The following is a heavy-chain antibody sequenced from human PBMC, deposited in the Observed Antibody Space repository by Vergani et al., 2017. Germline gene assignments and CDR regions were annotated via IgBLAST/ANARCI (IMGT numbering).Heavy chain of an antibody. J-gene: IGHJ3*02. D-gene: IGHD4-17*01. V-gene: IGHV3-30*02. CDR2: IRYDGSNK. CDR3: AKEGYGDYFVHAFDI. CDR1: GFTFSSYG. Sequence: QVQLVESGGGVVQPGGSLRLSSAASGFTFSSYGMHWVRQAPGKGLEWVAFIRYDGSNKYYADSVKGRFTISRDNSKNTLYLQMNSLRAEDTAVYYCAKEGYGDYFVHAFDIWGQGTMVTVSS.